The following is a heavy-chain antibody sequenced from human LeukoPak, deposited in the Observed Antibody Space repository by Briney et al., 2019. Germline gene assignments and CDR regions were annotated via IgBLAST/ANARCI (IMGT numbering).Heavy chain of an antibody. CDR1: GYSFTDYY. CDR2: INTKSGGA. V-gene: IGHV1-2*02. Sequence: GASVKVSCKASGYSFTDYYIHWVRQAPGQGLEWMGWINTKSGGAHYAQKFQGRVTMSREASISTAFLDLSRLTSDDTAVYFCARLTTIINDAFDIWGQGTLFTVSS. CDR3: ARLTTIINDAFDI. J-gene: IGHJ3*02. D-gene: IGHD3-22*01.